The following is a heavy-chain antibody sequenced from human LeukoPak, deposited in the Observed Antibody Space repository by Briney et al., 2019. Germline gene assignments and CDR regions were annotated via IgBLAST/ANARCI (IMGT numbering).Heavy chain of an antibody. D-gene: IGHD3-10*01. Sequence: PGGSLRLSCAASGFTFSSYAMHWVRQAPGKGLEWVAVISYDGSNKYYADSVKGRFTISRDNSKNTLYLQMNSLRAEDTAVYYCARVRVWFGELLEGNFDYWGQGTLVTVSS. J-gene: IGHJ4*02. CDR2: ISYDGSNK. CDR3: ARVRVWFGELLEGNFDY. CDR1: GFTFSSYA. V-gene: IGHV3-30-3*01.